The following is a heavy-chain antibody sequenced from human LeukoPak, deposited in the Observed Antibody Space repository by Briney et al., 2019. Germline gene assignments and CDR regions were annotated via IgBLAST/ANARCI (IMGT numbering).Heavy chain of an antibody. V-gene: IGHV3-7*01. D-gene: IGHD3-16*01. CDR1: GFTFSWST. CDR2: MKEDGSET. J-gene: IGHJ4*02. Sequence: SGGSLRLSCVVSGFTFSWSTMNWVRQVPGKGPEWVAKMKEDGSETQYVDSAKGRFTISRDNAKNSLYLQMNSLRVEDTAVYYCATGGAPGGRFEYGGQGALVTVSS. CDR3: ATGGAPGGRFEY.